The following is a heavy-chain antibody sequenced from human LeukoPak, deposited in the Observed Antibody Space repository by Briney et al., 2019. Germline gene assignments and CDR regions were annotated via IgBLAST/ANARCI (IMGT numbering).Heavy chain of an antibody. CDR2: VYYSGST. CDR1: GGSIISYY. J-gene: IGHJ4*02. CDR3: ASGADYSNYYFDY. D-gene: IGHD4-11*01. Sequence: SETLSLTCTVSGGSIISYYWTWIRQPPGKGLEWIGYVYYSGSTSYNPSLKSRVTISVDTSKNQFSLKLSSVTAADTAVYYCASGADYSNYYFDYWGQGILVTVSS. V-gene: IGHV4-59*01.